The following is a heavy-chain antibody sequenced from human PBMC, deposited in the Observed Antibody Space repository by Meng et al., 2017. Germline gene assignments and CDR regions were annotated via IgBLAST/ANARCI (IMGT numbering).Heavy chain of an antibody. J-gene: IGHJ1*01. V-gene: IGHV1-69-2*01. CDR3: ATDRDRDRHFQH. D-gene: IGHD2-15*01. CDR2: VDPEDGET. CDR1: GYPFTDDY. Sequence: EGQLVPYGDDVKKSGATVKISCKLSGYPFTDDYMHWVQQAPGKGLEWMGLVDPEDGETIYAEKFQGRVTIPADTSTDTAYMELSSLRSEDTAVYYCATDRDRDRHFQHWGQGTLVTVSS.